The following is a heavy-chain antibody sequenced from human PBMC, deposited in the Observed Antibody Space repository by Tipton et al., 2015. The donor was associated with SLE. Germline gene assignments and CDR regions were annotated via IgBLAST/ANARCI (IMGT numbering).Heavy chain of an antibody. CDR2: IYYSGST. CDR3: ARRYSSSWALFDY. J-gene: IGHJ4*02. D-gene: IGHD6-13*01. Sequence: LSLTCTVSGGSISSSSYYWGWIRQPPGKGLEWIGSIYYSGSTYYNPSLKSRVTISVDTSKNQFSLNLSSVTAADTAVYYCARRYSSSWALFDYWGQGTLVTVSS. V-gene: IGHV4-39*01. CDR1: GGSISSSSYY.